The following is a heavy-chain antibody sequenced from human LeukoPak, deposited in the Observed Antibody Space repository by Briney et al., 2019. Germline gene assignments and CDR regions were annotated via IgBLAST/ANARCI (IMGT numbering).Heavy chain of an antibody. CDR2: ISAYNGNT. Sequence: GASVKVSCKASGYTFTSYGISWVRQAPGQGLEWMGWISAYNGNTNYAQKLQGRVTMTTDTSTSTAYMELRSLRSDDTAVYYCARPLGYCSSTSCYTEDWFDPWGQGTLATVSS. CDR3: ARPLGYCSSTSCYTEDWFDP. J-gene: IGHJ5*02. CDR1: GYTFTSYG. D-gene: IGHD2-2*02. V-gene: IGHV1-18*01.